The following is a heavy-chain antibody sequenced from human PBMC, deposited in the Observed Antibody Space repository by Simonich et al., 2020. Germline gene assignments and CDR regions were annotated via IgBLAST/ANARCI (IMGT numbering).Heavy chain of an antibody. CDR2: INHSVGT. CDR3: ARVKGGYYYYYMDV. V-gene: IGHV4-34*01. CDR1: GGSFSGYY. D-gene: IGHD3-16*01. J-gene: IGHJ6*03. Sequence: QVQLQQWGAGLLKPSETLSLTCAVYGGSFSGYYWSWILQPPGKGREWIGEINHSVGTNYNPYLKSRVTISVDTSKNQFSLKRSSVTAADTAVYYCARVKGGYYYYYMDVWGKGTTVTVSS.